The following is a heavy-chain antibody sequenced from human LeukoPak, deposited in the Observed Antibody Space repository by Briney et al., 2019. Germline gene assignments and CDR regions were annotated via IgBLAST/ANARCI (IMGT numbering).Heavy chain of an antibody. V-gene: IGHV4-30-4*08. D-gene: IGHD3-9*01. Sequence: PSETLSLTCTVSGGSISSGDYYWSRVRQPPGKGLEWIGYIYYSGSTYYNPSLKSRVTISVDTSKNQFSLKLSSVTAADTAVYYCARGDYHYDILTGYYPNWYFDLWGRGTLVTVSS. CDR1: GGSISSGDYY. J-gene: IGHJ2*01. CDR2: IYYSGST. CDR3: ARGDYHYDILTGYYPNWYFDL.